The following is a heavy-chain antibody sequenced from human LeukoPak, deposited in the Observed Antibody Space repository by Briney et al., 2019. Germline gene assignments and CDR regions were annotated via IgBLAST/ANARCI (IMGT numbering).Heavy chain of an antibody. CDR2: VSSINSDI. J-gene: IGHJ4*02. CDR3: ARDTALGYCSGGSCYYFDY. CDR1: GFSFSRYS. Sequence: GGSLRLSYSASGFSFSRYSMNWVRQAPRKGLDWVSCVSSINSDIYYADSVKGRFTISRDNAKNSLYLQMNSLRDEDTAVYYCARDTALGYCSGGSCYYFDYWGQGTLVTVSS. V-gene: IGHV3-48*02. D-gene: IGHD2-15*01.